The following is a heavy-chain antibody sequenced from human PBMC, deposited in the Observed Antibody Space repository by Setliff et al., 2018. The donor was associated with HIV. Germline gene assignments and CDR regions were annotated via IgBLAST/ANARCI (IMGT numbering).Heavy chain of an antibody. CDR1: GDSISSGGYY. CDR3: TRGAAYYYDSSGWGDAFDI. D-gene: IGHD3-22*01. J-gene: IGHJ3*02. V-gene: IGHV4-31*11. Sequence: LSLTCAVSGDSISSGGYYWSWIRQHPGKGLEWIGYIFYSGNTCFNPSLKSRVTISVDTSKNQFSLKLSSVTAADTAVYYCTRGAAYYYDSSGWGDAFDIWGQGTMVTVSS. CDR2: IFYSGNT.